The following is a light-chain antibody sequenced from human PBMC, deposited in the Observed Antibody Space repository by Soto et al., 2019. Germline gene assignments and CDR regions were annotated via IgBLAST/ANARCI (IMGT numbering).Light chain of an antibody. V-gene: IGKV4-1*01. CDR3: QQYYDTPYT. CDR2: WAS. Sequence: DIVMTQSPDSLAVSLGERATINCKSSQTVVCSTSSQSYLAWYQQKPGQPPKLLIYWASTRESGVPDRFSGSGSGTDFTLTISTLQAEDVAIYYCQQYYDTPYTFGQGTKLVIK. J-gene: IGKJ2*01. CDR1: QTVVCSTSSQSY.